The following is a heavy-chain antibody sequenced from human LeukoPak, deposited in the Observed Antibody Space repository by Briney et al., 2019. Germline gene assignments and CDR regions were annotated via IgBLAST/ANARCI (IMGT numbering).Heavy chain of an antibody. CDR2: INHSGST. D-gene: IGHD5-24*01. J-gene: IGHJ4*02. Sequence: SGPTLVKPSGTLSLTCAVSGGSISSSNWWSWIRQPPGKGLEWIGEINHSGSTNYNPSLKSRVTISVDTSKNQFSLKLSSVTAADTAVYYCARGRWLQKYYFDYWGQGTLVTVSS. CDR3: ARGRWLQKYYFDY. V-gene: IGHV4-4*02. CDR1: GGSISSSNW.